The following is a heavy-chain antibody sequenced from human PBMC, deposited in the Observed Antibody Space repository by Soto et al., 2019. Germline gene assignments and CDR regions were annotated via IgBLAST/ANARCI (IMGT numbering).Heavy chain of an antibody. CDR3: ATSMYNWNDGFFDY. D-gene: IGHD1-1*01. Sequence: QVQLVESGGGVVQPGRSLRLSCAASGFTFSSYGMHWVRQAPGKGLEWVAIISYDGINKYYANSVKGRFTISRDNSKNTLYLQMNSLRAEDTAVYYCATSMYNWNDGFFDYWGQGTLVTVSS. CDR2: ISYDGINK. J-gene: IGHJ4*02. CDR1: GFTFSSYG. V-gene: IGHV3-30*03.